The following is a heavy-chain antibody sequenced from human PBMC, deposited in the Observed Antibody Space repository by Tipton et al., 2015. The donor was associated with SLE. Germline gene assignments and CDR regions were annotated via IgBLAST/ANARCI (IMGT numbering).Heavy chain of an antibody. CDR1: GGSISNLY. J-gene: IGHJ4*02. D-gene: IGHD1-7*01. CDR2: VYYGGST. Sequence: LRLSCNVSGGSISNLYWSWIRQPPGKPLEWIGYVYYGGSTNYNPSLKSRVTISVDTSKNQFSLKLSSATAADTAVYYCASTQRYNWNFFDYWGPGILVTVSS. CDR3: ASTQRYNWNFFDY. V-gene: IGHV4-59*11.